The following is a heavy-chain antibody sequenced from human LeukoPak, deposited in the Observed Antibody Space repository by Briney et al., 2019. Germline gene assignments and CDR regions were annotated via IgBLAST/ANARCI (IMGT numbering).Heavy chain of an antibody. J-gene: IGHJ3*02. D-gene: IGHD3-22*01. CDR1: GGSISSGSYY. CDR2: IYTSGST. V-gene: IGHV4-61*02. Sequence: PSQTLSLTCTVSGGSISSGSYYWSWIRQPAGKGLEWIGRIYTSGSTNYNPSLKSRVNISVETSKNQFSLKLSSVTAADTAVYYCAREEYYYDSSGYYGSAFDIWGQGTMVTVSS. CDR3: AREEYYYDSSGYYGSAFDI.